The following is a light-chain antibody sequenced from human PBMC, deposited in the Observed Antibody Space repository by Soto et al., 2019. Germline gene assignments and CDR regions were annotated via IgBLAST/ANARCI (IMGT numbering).Light chain of an antibody. V-gene: IGLV3-1*01. CDR2: QDS. Sequence: YELTQPPSVSVSPGQTASITCSGDKLGDKYACWYQQKPGQSPVLVIYQDSKRPSGIPERFSGSNSGNTATLTISGTQAMDEADYYCQAWDSSFVVFGGGTQLTVL. CDR1: KLGDKY. CDR3: QAWDSSFVV. J-gene: IGLJ2*01.